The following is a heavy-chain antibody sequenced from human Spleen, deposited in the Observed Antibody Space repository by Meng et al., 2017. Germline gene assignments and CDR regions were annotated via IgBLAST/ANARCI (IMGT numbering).Heavy chain of an antibody. CDR2: INHSGST. CDR1: GGSFSDYY. CDR3: ARGPTTMAHDFDY. D-gene: IGHD4-11*01. Sequence: VQLRAWGHGLLKPSETLSLTRVVSGGSFSDYYWSWIRQPPGKGLEWIGEINHSGSTNYNPSLESRATISVGTSQNNLSLKLSSVTAADSAVYYCARGPTTMAHDFDYWGQGTLVTVSS. V-gene: IGHV4-34*01. J-gene: IGHJ4*02.